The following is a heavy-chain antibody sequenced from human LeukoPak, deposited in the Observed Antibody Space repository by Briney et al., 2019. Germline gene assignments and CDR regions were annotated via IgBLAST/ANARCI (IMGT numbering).Heavy chain of an antibody. CDR3: ARATSTSGPTFDY. CDR1: GFTFSTYR. V-gene: IGHV3-48*02. J-gene: IGHJ4*02. CDR2: INTDSSTI. Sequence: QSGGSLRLSCAASGFTFSTYRMNWVRQAPGKGLEWLSYINTDSSTIYYTDSLKGQFTISRDNAKNSLYLQMNSLRDEDTAVYYCARATSTSGPTFDYWGQGTLVTVSS. D-gene: IGHD6-19*01.